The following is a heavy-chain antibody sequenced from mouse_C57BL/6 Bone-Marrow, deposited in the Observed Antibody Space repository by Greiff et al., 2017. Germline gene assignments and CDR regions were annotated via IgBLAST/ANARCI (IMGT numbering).Heavy chain of an antibody. CDR2: IDPSDSYT. CDR3: ARSAYDYDLDY. D-gene: IGHD2-4*01. J-gene: IGHJ2*02. Sequence: QVQLQQPGPELVMPGASVKLSCKASGYTFTNYWMHWVKQRPGQGLEWIGEIDPSDSYTNYNQKFKGKSTLTVDKSSSTAYMQLRSLTSEDSAVYYCARSAYDYDLDYWGQGTSLTVSS. CDR1: GYTFTNYW. V-gene: IGHV1-69*01.